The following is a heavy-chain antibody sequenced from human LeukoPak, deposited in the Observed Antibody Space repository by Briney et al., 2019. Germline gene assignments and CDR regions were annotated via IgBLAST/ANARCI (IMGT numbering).Heavy chain of an antibody. CDR2: IRQDGGLK. CDR3: ARYQEYPSGSSRPLDL. V-gene: IGHV3-7*03. D-gene: IGHD3-10*01. J-gene: IGHJ5*02. Sequence: GGSLRLSCAASGFAFNKHWMTWVHQTPGKGLEWLTKIRQDGGLKYYVDSVKGRFTVSRDNVKNSLYLEMDSLRPEDTAMYFCARYQEYPSGSSRPLDLWGQGALVTVSS. CDR1: GFAFNKHW.